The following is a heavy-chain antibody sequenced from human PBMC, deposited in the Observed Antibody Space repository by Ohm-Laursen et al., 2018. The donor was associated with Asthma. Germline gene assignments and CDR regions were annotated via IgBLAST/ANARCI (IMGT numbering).Heavy chain of an antibody. CDR1: GYTFSGYY. CDR3: ARGVDSSGYLNP. CDR2: INAGNGNT. D-gene: IGHD3-22*01. J-gene: IGHJ5*02. V-gene: IGHV1-3*01. Sequence: ASVKVSCKASGYTFSGYYMHWVRQAPGQGLEWMGRINAGNGNTKYSQKFQGRVTITRDTSASTAYMELSSLRSEDTAVYYCARGVDSSGYLNPWGQGTLVTVSS.